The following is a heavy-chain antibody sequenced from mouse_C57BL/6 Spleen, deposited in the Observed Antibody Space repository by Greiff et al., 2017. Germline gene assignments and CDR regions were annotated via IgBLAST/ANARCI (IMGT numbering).Heavy chain of an antibody. J-gene: IGHJ2*01. CDR3: AKGDSLYYFDY. Sequence: DVKLQESGPELVKPGDSVKISCKASGYSFTGYFMNWVMQSHGKSLEWIGRINPYNGDTFYNQKFKGKATLTVDKSSSTAHMELRSLTSEDSAVYYCAKGDSLYYFDYWGQGTTLTVSS. CDR1: GYSFTGYF. D-gene: IGHD6-2*01. V-gene: IGHV1-20*01. CDR2: INPYNGDT.